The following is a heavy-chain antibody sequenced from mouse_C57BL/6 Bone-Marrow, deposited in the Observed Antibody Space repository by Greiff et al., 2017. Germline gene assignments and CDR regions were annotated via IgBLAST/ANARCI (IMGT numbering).Heavy chain of an antibody. J-gene: IGHJ1*03. CDR3: AREGNYERGYWYFDG. V-gene: IGHV3-8*01. Sequence: EVKLQQSGPGLAKPSQTLSLTCSVTGYSITSDYWNWIRKFPGNKLEYMGYISYSGSTYYNPSLKSRISITRDTSKNQYYLQLNSVTTEDTATYYCAREGNYERGYWYFDGWGTGTTVTVSS. D-gene: IGHD2-1*01. CDR1: GYSITSDY. CDR2: ISYSGST.